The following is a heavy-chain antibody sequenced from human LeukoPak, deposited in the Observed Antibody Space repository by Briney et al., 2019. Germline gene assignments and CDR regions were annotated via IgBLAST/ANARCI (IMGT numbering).Heavy chain of an antibody. CDR1: GGTFSSYA. J-gene: IGHJ3*02. CDR3: ARERDVKWELLWSAFDI. Sequence: SVKVSCKASGGTFSSYAISWVRQAPGQELEWMGGIIPIFGTANYAQKFQGRVTITADESTSTAYMELSSLRSEDTAVYYCARERDVKWELLWSAFDIWGQGTMVTVSS. CDR2: IIPIFGTA. D-gene: IGHD1-26*01. V-gene: IGHV1-69*13.